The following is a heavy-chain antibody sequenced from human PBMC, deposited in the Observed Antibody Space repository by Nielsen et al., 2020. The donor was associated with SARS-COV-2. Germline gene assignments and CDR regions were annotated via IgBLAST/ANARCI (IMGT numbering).Heavy chain of an antibody. CDR3: AVLTVSKADFDL. CDR1: GFTFSSYS. Sequence: GESLKISCAASGFTFSSYSMNWVRQAPGKGLEWVSSISSSSSYIYYADSVKGQFTISRDNAKNSLYLQMNSLRAEDTAVYYCAVLTVSKADFDLWGRGTLVTVSS. J-gene: IGHJ2*01. D-gene: IGHD4-17*01. V-gene: IGHV3-21*01. CDR2: ISSSSSYI.